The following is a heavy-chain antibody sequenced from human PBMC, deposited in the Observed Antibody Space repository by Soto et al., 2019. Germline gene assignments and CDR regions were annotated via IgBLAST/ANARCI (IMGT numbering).Heavy chain of an antibody. CDR2: IAYDGNNE. D-gene: IGHD1-26*01. J-gene: IGHJ4*02. Sequence: GGSLRLSCAASGFTFSSYAIHWVRQAPGKGLEWVALIAYDGNNEYYADPVKGRFTISRDNSKSTLFLQMNSLGPEDTAVYYCAKGPSYKVDSWGQGTLVTVSS. V-gene: IGHV3-30*18. CDR3: AKGPSYKVDS. CDR1: GFTFSSYA.